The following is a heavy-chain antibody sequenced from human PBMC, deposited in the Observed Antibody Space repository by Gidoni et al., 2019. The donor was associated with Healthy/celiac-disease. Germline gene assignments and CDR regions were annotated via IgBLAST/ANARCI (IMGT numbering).Heavy chain of an antibody. CDR3: ARHFCSGGSCHYYYYYGMDV. CDR1: GGSISSSSYY. Sequence: QLQLQESGPGLVKPSETLSLTCTVSGGSISSSSYYWGWIRQPPGKGLEWIGSIYYSGSTYYNPYRKSRVTISVETSKNQFSLKLSSVTAADTAVYYCARHFCSGGSCHYYYYYGMDVWGQGTTVTVSS. CDR2: IYYSGST. D-gene: IGHD2-15*01. V-gene: IGHV4-39*01. J-gene: IGHJ6*02.